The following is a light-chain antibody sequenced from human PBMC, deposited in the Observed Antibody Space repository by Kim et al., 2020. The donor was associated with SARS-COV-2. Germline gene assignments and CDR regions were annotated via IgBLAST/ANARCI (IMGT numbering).Light chain of an antibody. CDR3: QAWDSSSDAYV. CDR1: KLGDKY. CDR2: QDT. V-gene: IGLV3-1*01. Sequence: SYELTRPPSVSVSPGQTASITCSGDKLGDKYASWYQQKPGQSPLLVIYQDTKRPSGIPERFSGSNSGNTATLTIGGTQAMDEADYYCQAWDSSSDAYVFGSGTKVTVL. J-gene: IGLJ1*01.